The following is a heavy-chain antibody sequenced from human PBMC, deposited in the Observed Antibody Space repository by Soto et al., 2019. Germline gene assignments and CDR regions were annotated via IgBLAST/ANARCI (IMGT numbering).Heavy chain of an antibody. CDR2: LYYSGST. D-gene: IGHD2-21*01. CDR1: GGSISSDGYY. J-gene: IGHJ1*01. V-gene: IGHV4-31*03. Sequence: QVQLQESGPGLVKPSQTLSLTCTVSGGSISSDGYYWSWIRQHPGKGLEWIGYLYYSGSTYYNPSLKSRXXIXVXXSKNQFSLKLSSVTAADTAVYYCAGVVGGGGDFQHWGQGTLVTVSS. CDR3: AGVVGGGGDFQH.